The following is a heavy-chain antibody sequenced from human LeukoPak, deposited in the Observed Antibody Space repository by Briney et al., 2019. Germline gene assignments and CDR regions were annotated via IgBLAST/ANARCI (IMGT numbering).Heavy chain of an antibody. CDR3: ARAGLGYCSGGSCSSAPLDAFDI. CDR1: GGSISSYY. V-gene: IGHV4-4*07. CDR2: MYTSGST. D-gene: IGHD2-15*01. Sequence: SETLSLTCTVSGGSISSYYWSWLRQPAGKGLEWIGRMYTSGSTNYNPSLKSRVTMSVDTSKNQYSLKLSSVTAADTAVYYCARAGLGYCSGGSCSSAPLDAFDIWGQGTMVTVSS. J-gene: IGHJ3*02.